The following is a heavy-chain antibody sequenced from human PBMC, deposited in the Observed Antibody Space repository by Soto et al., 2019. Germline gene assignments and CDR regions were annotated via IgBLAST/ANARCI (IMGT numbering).Heavy chain of an antibody. D-gene: IGHD3-10*01. J-gene: IGHJ4*02. Sequence: QVQLVQSGAEVKKPGASVKVSCKASGYTFTSYYIHWVRQAPGQGLEWMGIIDPSGGSTTYEQRFQGRVSMTSDTSTSTVYMELSSLRSEDTAVYYCAREPTAVRFDYWGQGTLVTVSS. V-gene: IGHV1-46*01. CDR2: IDPSGGST. CDR1: GYTFTSYY. CDR3: AREPTAVRFDY.